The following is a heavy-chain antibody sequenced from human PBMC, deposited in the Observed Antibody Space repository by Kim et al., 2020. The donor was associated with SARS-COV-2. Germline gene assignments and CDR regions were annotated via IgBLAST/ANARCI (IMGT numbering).Heavy chain of an antibody. V-gene: IGHV1-8*01. J-gene: IGHJ6*02. CDR1: GYTFSSYD. CDR2: LNPNTGNT. CDR3: ARGAHRYYYGMDV. Sequence: ASVKVSCKASGYTFSSYDFNWVRQATGQGLEWMGWLNPNTGNTDYAQKFQGRVTMTRNTSISTVYMELKSLRSEDTAVYYCARGAHRYYYGMDVWGQGTTVTVSS.